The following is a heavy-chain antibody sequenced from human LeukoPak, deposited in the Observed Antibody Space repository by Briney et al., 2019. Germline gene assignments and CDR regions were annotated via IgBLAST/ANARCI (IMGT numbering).Heavy chain of an antibody. Sequence: GESLKISCKGSGYSFTSYWIGWVRQMPGKGLEWMGIIYPGDSDTRYSPSFQGQVTISADKSISTAYLQWSSLKAPDTAMYYCARNYYDSSGYYWFDYWGQGTLVTVSS. CDR2: IYPGDSDT. CDR1: GYSFTSYW. D-gene: IGHD3-22*01. CDR3: ARNYYDSSGYYWFDY. J-gene: IGHJ4*02. V-gene: IGHV5-51*01.